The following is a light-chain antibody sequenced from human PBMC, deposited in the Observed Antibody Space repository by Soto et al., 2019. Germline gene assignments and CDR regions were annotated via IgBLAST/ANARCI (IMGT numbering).Light chain of an antibody. V-gene: IGLV2-18*02. CDR3: SSYTSSSTYV. Sequence: QSALNQPPSVSGSPGQAVTISCTGTSSDVGSYNRVSWYQQPPGTAPKVMIYDVSNRPSGVPDRFSGSKSGNTASLTISGLQAEDESDYYCSSYTSSSTYVFGTGTKVTVL. CDR1: SSDVGSYNR. CDR2: DVS. J-gene: IGLJ1*01.